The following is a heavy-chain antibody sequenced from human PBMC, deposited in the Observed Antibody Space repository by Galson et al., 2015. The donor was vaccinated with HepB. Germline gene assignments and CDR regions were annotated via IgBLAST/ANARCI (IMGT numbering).Heavy chain of an antibody. CDR3: ARGFDSSGTDAFDI. V-gene: IGHV1-69*04. CDR2: IIPILGIA. CDR1: GGTFSSYA. Sequence: SVKVSCKASGGTFSSYAISWVRQAPGQGLEWMGRIIPILGIANYAQKFQGRVTITADKSTSTAYMELSSLRSEDTAVYYCARGFDSSGTDAFDIWGQGTMVTVSS. J-gene: IGHJ3*02. D-gene: IGHD6-19*01.